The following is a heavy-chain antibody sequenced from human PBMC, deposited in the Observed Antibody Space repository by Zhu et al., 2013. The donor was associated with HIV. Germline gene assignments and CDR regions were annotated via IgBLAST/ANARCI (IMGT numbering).Heavy chain of an antibody. CDR2: INYSGST. J-gene: IGHJ6*02. V-gene: IGHV4-34*01. Sequence: QVQLQQWGAGLLKPSETLSLTCAVSGGSLNGYHWSWIRQPPGKGLEWIGEINYSGSTNYNPSLTSRLSMSVDTSKNQFSLNLSSVTSADTAVYFCARAVVIPAGDYYYNAMDVWGQGTTVTVSS. CDR3: ARAVVIPAGDYYYNAMDV. D-gene: IGHD2-2*01. CDR1: GGSLNGYH.